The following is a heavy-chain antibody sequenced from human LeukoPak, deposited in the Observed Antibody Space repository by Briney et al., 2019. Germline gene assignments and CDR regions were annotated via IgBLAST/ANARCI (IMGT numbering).Heavy chain of an antibody. D-gene: IGHD3-10*01. J-gene: IGHJ5*02. CDR1: GFTFSSYA. CDR3: ARPANYRSGPFDP. Sequence: GGSLRLSCAASGFTFSSYAMHWVRQAPGKGLEWVAVISYDGSNKYYADSVKGRFTICRDNSKNTLYLQMNSLRAEDTAVHYCARPANYRSGPFDPWGQGTLVTVSS. V-gene: IGHV3-30*04. CDR2: ISYDGSNK.